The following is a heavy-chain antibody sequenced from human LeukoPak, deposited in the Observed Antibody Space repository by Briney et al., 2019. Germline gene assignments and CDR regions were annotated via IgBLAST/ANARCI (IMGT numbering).Heavy chain of an antibody. Sequence: GGSLRLSCAASGFTFSNAWMSWVRQAPGKGLEWVGRIKSKTDGGTTDYAAPVKGRFTISRDDSKNTLYLQMNSVKTEDTAVYYCTTDDILTGYYNYYYYYGMDVWGQGTTVTVSS. V-gene: IGHV3-15*01. CDR3: TTDDILTGYYNYYYYYGMDV. D-gene: IGHD3-9*01. J-gene: IGHJ6*02. CDR2: IKSKTDGGTT. CDR1: GFTFSNAW.